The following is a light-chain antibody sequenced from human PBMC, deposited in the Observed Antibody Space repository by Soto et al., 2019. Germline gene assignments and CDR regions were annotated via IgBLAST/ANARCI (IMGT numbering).Light chain of an antibody. J-gene: IGKJ4*01. CDR1: QGIRND. CDR2: AAS. Sequence: AIQMTQSPSSLSASVGDRVTITCRASQGIRNDLGWYQQKPGKAPKLLIYAASSLQSGVPSRFSGSGSGTDFTLTISGLQPDDFATYYCLQDSNYPLAFGGGTNVDI. CDR3: LQDSNYPLA. V-gene: IGKV1-6*01.